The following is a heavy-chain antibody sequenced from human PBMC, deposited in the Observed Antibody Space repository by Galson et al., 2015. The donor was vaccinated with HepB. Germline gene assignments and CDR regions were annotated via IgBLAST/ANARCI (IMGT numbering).Heavy chain of an antibody. CDR2: IRSKGYGGTT. Sequence: SLRLSCAGSGFTFSDYAINWFRLAPGKGLEWVGFIRSKGYGGTTEYAASVKGRFTISRDDSKSIAYLQINSLKIEDTAVYYCARDFWSGYYKGAYWGQGTLVTVSS. D-gene: IGHD3-3*01. J-gene: IGHJ4*02. V-gene: IGHV3-49*03. CDR3: ARDFWSGYYKGAY. CDR1: GFTFSDYA.